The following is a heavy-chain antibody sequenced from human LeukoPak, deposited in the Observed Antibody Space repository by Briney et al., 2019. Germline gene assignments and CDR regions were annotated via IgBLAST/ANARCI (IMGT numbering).Heavy chain of an antibody. CDR1: GFTFSSYG. D-gene: IGHD5-24*01. Sequence: GGSLRLSCAASGFTFSSYGMHWVRQAPGKGLEWVAVISYDGSNKYYADSVKGRFTISRDNSKNTLYLQMNSLRAEDTAVYYCAKGVGMATITWWFDPWGQGTLVTVSS. CDR3: AKGVGMATITWWFDP. CDR2: ISYDGSNK. J-gene: IGHJ5*02. V-gene: IGHV3-30*18.